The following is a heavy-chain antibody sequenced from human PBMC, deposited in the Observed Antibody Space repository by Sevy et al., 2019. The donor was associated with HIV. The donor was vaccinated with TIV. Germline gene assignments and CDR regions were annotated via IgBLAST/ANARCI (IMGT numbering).Heavy chain of an antibody. Sequence: SETLSLTCAVSGGSISSSNWWSWVRQPPGKGLEWIGEIYRSGSTNYNPSLKSRVAISVDKSKNQFSLKLSSVTAADTAVYYCARVFGSSWYYFDYWGKGTLVTVSS. D-gene: IGHD6-13*01. CDR1: GGSISSSNW. J-gene: IGHJ4*02. CDR2: IYRSGST. V-gene: IGHV4-4*02. CDR3: ARVFGSSWYYFDY.